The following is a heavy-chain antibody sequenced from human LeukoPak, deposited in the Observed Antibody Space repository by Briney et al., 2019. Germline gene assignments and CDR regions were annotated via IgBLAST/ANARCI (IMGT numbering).Heavy chain of an antibody. CDR2: ISYDGSNK. Sequence: GGSLRLSCAASGFTFSSYAMHWVRQAPGKGLEWVAVISYDGSNKYYAGSVKGRFTISRDNSKNTLYLQMNSLRAEDTAVYYCARGSSIAALSGDYWGQGTLVTVSS. D-gene: IGHD6-6*01. V-gene: IGHV3-30-3*01. CDR1: GFTFSSYA. CDR3: ARGSSIAALSGDY. J-gene: IGHJ4*02.